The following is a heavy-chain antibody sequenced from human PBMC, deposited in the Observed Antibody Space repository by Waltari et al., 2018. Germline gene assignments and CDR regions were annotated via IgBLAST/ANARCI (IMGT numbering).Heavy chain of an antibody. Sequence: QVQLVESGGGVVQPGRSLRLSCAASGFTFSSFHMHWVRQAPGKGLEWVAVILYDGSKKYYADSVKGRFTISRDTSNNTLYLQMISLRPEDTALYYCVREGSSGWFQNFDYWGQGTLVTVSS. J-gene: IGHJ4*02. D-gene: IGHD6-19*01. CDR3: VREGSSGWFQNFDY. CDR2: ILYDGSKK. CDR1: GFTFSSFH. V-gene: IGHV3-30*01.